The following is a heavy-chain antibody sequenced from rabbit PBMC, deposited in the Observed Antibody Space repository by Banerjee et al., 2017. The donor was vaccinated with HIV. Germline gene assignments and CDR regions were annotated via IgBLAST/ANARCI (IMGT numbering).Heavy chain of an antibody. CDR3: AREDVAGVIGWNFNL. J-gene: IGHJ4*01. V-gene: IGHV1S40*01. Sequence: QSLEESGGDLVQPGASLTLTCTASGFSFSSNYYMCWVRQAPGKGLEWIGCIYAGHSGFTYYASWAKGRFTISKTSSTTVTLQMTSLTAADTATYFCAREDVAGVIGWNFNLWGPGTLVTVS. CDR2: IYAGHSGFT. D-gene: IGHD1-1*01. CDR1: GFSFSSNYY.